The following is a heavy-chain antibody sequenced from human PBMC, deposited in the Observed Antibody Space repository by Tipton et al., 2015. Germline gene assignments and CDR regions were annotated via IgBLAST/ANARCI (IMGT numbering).Heavy chain of an antibody. CDR1: GFAFSDVC. CDR3: TKSPSYGSTYYDY. J-gene: IGHJ4*01. CDR2: LKSKADGATI. Sequence: SLRLSCAASGFAFSDVCITWVRQTPGKGLEWVGRLKSKADGATIAYGTSLSDRFTISGDASENTVYLQMNSLRVEDTALYYCTKSPSYGSTYYDYWGRGTQVTVSS. D-gene: IGHD2-2*01. V-gene: IGHV3-15*05.